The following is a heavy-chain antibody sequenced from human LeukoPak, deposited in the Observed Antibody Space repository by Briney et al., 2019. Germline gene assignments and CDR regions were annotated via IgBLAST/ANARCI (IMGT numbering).Heavy chain of an antibody. J-gene: IGHJ4*02. CDR3: ARFDVVGLYYFDY. D-gene: IGHD2-21*01. Sequence: PSETLSLTCTVSGGSISSGGYYWSWIRQHPGKGLEWIGYIYYSGSTYYNPSLESRVTISVDTSKNQFSLKLSSVTAADTAVYYCARFDVVGLYYFDYWGQGTLVTVSS. CDR1: GGSISSGGYY. V-gene: IGHV4-31*03. CDR2: IYYSGST.